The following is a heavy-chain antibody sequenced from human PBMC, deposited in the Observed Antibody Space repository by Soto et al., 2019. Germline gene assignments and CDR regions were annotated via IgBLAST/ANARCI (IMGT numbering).Heavy chain of an antibody. CDR1: GASIGGSSYY. D-gene: IGHD6-6*01. V-gene: IGHV4-39*02. CDR2: IYHIGRT. J-gene: IGHJ6*02. Sequence: SETLSLTCTVSGASIGGSSYYWVLIRQPPGKGLEWIANIYHIGRTHYNPSLKSRLTISVDTSKNHFSLKLTSVTAADMAVYYCVRGVVPDVWGQGTTVTVSS. CDR3: VRGVVPDV.